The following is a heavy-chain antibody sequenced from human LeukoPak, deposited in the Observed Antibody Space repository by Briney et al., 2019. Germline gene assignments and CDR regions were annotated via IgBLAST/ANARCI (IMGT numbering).Heavy chain of an antibody. Sequence: SETLSLTCTVSGGSISSYYWSWIRQPPGKGLEWIGYIYYSGSTNYNPSLKSRVTISVGTSKNQFSLKLSSVTAADTAVYYCARAAGPLAAPDFWGQGTPVTVSS. J-gene: IGHJ4*02. V-gene: IGHV4-59*01. CDR1: GGSISSYY. CDR2: IYYSGST. D-gene: IGHD6-13*01. CDR3: ARAAGPLAAPDF.